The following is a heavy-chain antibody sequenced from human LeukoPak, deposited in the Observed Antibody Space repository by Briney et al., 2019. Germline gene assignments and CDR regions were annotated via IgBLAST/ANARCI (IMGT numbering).Heavy chain of an antibody. Sequence: SVKVSCKASGGTFSSYAISWVRQAPGQGLEWVGGIIPIFGTANYAQKFQGRVTITTDESTSTAYMELSSLRSEDTAVYYCARDRRGYCSSTSCYTGIDYWGQGTLVTVSS. CDR1: GGTFSSYA. V-gene: IGHV1-69*05. J-gene: IGHJ4*02. CDR3: ARDRRGYCSSTSCYTGIDY. D-gene: IGHD2-2*02. CDR2: IIPIFGTA.